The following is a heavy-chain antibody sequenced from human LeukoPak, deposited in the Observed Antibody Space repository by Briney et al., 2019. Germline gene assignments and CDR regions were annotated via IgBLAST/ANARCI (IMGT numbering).Heavy chain of an antibody. V-gene: IGHV4-30-2*01. CDR2: IYHSGST. J-gene: IGHJ4*02. CDR3: ARDTYYYGSGLDY. Sequence: ASETPSLTCAVSGGSISSGGYSWSWIRQPPGKGLEWIGYIYHSGSTYYNPSLKSRVTISVDRSKNQFSLKLSSVTAADTAVYYCARDTYYYGSGLDYWGQGTLVTVSS. D-gene: IGHD3-10*01. CDR1: GGSISSGGYS.